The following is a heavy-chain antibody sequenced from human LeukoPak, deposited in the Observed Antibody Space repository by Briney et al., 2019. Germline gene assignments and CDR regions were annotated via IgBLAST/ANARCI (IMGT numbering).Heavy chain of an antibody. CDR3: ARAHSNYEYYYYYYMDV. Sequence: ASVKVSCKASGGSFSSYAIRWVRQAPGQGLEWMGGIIPILGTANYAQKFQGRVTITADKSTSTAYMELSSLRSEDTAVYCCARAHSNYEYYYYYYMDVWGKGTTVTVSS. D-gene: IGHD4-11*01. CDR1: GGSFSSYA. J-gene: IGHJ6*03. CDR2: IIPILGTA. V-gene: IGHV1-69*10.